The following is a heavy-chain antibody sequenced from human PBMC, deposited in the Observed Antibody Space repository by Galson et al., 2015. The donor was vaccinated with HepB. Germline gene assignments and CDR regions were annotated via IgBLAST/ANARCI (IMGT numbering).Heavy chain of an antibody. Sequence: SGAEVKKPGESLRISCKGSGYTFTNNWITWVRQMPGKGLEWMGRINPTDSSANYSPSFQSHVSISIDKSVTTAYLQWSSLKASDTAIYYCARGRGWTDYWGQGTLLTVTS. CDR3: ARGRGWTDY. J-gene: IGHJ4*02. CDR2: INPTDSSA. CDR1: GYTFTNNW. V-gene: IGHV5-10-1*01. D-gene: IGHD6-19*01.